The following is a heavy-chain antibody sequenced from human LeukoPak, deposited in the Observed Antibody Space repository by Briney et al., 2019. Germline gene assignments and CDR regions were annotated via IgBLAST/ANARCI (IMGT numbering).Heavy chain of an antibody. CDR2: IYYSGST. CDR1: GGSISSYY. J-gene: IGHJ3*02. V-gene: IGHV4-59*12. Sequence: PSETLSLTCTVSGGSISSYYWSWIRQPPGKGLEWIGYIYYSGSTNYNPSLKSRVTISVDRSKNQFSLKLSSVTAADTAVYYCAREYNYYDSSGYYYHDAFDIWGQGTMVTVSS. CDR3: AREYNYYDSSGYYYHDAFDI. D-gene: IGHD3-22*01.